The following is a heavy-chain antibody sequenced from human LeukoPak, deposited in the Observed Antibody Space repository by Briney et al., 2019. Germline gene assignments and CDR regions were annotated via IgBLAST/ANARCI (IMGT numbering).Heavy chain of an antibody. Sequence: ASVKVSCKASRYTFTSYGICWVRQAPGRGLEWMGGISAYNGNTNYAQKLQGRVTMTTDTSTSTAYMELRSLRSDDTAVYYCAGSSYYYDSSGYYYEYWGQGTLVTVSS. CDR1: RYTFTSYG. J-gene: IGHJ4*02. D-gene: IGHD3-22*01. CDR2: ISAYNGNT. V-gene: IGHV1-18*01. CDR3: AGSSYYYDSSGYYYEY.